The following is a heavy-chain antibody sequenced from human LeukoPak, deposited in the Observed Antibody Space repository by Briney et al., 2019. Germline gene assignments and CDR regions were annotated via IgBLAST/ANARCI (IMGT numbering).Heavy chain of an antibody. CDR3: AREVGHCSSTSCYDY. V-gene: IGHV4-4*07. CDR1: GGSISSYY. J-gene: IGHJ4*02. CDR2: IYTSGST. D-gene: IGHD2-2*01. Sequence: SETLSLTCIVSGGSISSYYWSWIRQPAGKGLEWIGRIYTSGSTNYNPSLKSRVTMSVDTSKNQFSLKLSSVTAADTAVYYCAREVGHCSSTSCYDYWGQGTLVTVSS.